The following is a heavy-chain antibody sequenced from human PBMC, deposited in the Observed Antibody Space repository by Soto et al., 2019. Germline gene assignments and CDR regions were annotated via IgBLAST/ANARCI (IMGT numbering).Heavy chain of an antibody. J-gene: IGHJ6*02. CDR2: VHDRWGA. Sequence: PSETLSLTCTVSGGSMSGYYWSWIRLPPGKPMERIGYVHDRWGAAYNPSLRSRVAISLYTSKSQFSLSLTSVSATDTAMYYCARAAAGTWDYYYYGMDVWGQGTTVTVSS. D-gene: IGHD6-13*01. CDR1: GGSMSGYY. CDR3: ARAAAGTWDYYYYGMDV. V-gene: IGHV4-59*08.